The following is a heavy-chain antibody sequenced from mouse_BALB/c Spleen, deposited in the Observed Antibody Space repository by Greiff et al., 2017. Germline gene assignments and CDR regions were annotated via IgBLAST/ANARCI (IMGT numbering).Heavy chain of an antibody. CDR1: GYTFTDYY. D-gene: IGHD2-3*01. CDR2: IYPGSGNT. V-gene: IGHV1-84*02. J-gene: IGHJ2*01. CDR3: ARAGGYYLRDFDY. Sequence: QVHVKQSGPELVKPGASVKISCKASGYTFTDYYINWVKQKPGQGLEWIGWIYPGSGNTKYNEKFKGKATLTVDTSSSTAYMQLSSLTSEDTAVYFCARAGGYYLRDFDYWGQGTTLTVSS.